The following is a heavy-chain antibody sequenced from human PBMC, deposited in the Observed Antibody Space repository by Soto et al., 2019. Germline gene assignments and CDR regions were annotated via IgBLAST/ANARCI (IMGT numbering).Heavy chain of an antibody. CDR3: ARSIAANLDY. CDR1: GGSISSSSYY. CDR2: IYYSGST. V-gene: IGHV4-39*01. J-gene: IGHJ4*02. Sequence: QLQLQESGPGLVKPSETLSLTCTVSGGSISSSSYYWGWIRQPPGKGLEWIGSIYYSGSTYYNPSLKSRVTVSVDPSKNQFSLKLSSVTAADTAVYYCARSIAANLDYWGQGTLVTVSS. D-gene: IGHD6-6*01.